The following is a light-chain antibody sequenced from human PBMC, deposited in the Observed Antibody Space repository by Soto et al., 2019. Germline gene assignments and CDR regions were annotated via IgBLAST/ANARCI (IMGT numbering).Light chain of an antibody. CDR1: QSVSSRY. Sequence: EIVLTQSPATLSLSPGDRATLSCGASQSVSSRYLAWYQQKPGLAPRLLIYDASTKDTGIPDRFGGSGSGTDVTLTISRLESENFAMDYCQQYGNLPPNTFGQWTKLEIK. J-gene: IGKJ2*01. CDR3: QQYGNLPPNT. CDR2: DAS. V-gene: IGKV3D-20*01.